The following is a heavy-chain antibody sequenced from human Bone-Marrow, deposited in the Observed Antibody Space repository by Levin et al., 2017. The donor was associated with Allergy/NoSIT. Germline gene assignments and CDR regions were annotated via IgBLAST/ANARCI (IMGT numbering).Heavy chain of an antibody. CDR1: GYSIRSGYY. J-gene: IGHJ5*02. CDR3: ARGDCGGDCYSGAGWFDP. V-gene: IGHV4-38-2*01. D-gene: IGHD2-21*02. Sequence: SETLSLTCAVSGYSIRSGYYWAWIRQPPGKGLEWIGSIYHSGSTYYNPSLKSRVTISVDTSRNEFSLRLTSVTAADTAVYYCARGDCGGDCYSGAGWFDPWGQGTLVTVSS. CDR2: IYHSGST.